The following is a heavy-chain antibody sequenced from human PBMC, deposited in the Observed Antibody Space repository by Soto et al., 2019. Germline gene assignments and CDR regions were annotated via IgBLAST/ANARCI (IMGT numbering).Heavy chain of an antibody. V-gene: IGHV4-59*08. CDR1: GGSIGSYY. J-gene: IGHJ4*02. CDR3: ARHEPRGGLEWGLGQFDY. Sequence: QVQLQESGPGLVKPSETLSLTCTVSGGSIGSYYWSWIRQPPGKGLEWIGYVYYSGSTNYNPSLKSRVTISVDRSKNQFSVKLSSVTAADTAVYYCARHEPRGGLEWGLGQFDYWGQGTLVTVSS. CDR2: VYYSGST. D-gene: IGHD3-3*01.